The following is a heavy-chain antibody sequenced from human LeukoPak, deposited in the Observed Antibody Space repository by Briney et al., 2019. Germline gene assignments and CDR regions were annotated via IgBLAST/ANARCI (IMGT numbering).Heavy chain of an antibody. D-gene: IGHD3-9*01. V-gene: IGHV3-74*01. CDR3: ARTYYDILTGLSVYYFDY. CDR1: GFTFSSYW. Sequence: GGSLRLSCAASGFTFSSYWMHWVRQAPGKGLVCVSRINTDGSSTSYADSVKGRLTISRDNSKNTLYLQMNSLRAEDTAVYYCARTYYDILTGLSVYYFDYWGQGTLVTVSS. J-gene: IGHJ4*02. CDR2: INTDGSST.